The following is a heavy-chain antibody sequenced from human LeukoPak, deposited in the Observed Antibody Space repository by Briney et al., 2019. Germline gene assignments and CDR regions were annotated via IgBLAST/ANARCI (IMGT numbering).Heavy chain of an antibody. Sequence: ASVKVSCKASGYTFTDYYLHWVRQAPGQGLEWMGFLNPHSGGTNYAQKFQGRVTMTRDTSISTAYMELSRLRSDDTAVYYCARGLRYFDWLFVGYYYYYMDVWGKGTTVTISS. CDR1: GYTFTDYY. CDR2: LNPHSGGT. D-gene: IGHD3-9*01. J-gene: IGHJ6*03. CDR3: ARGLRYFDWLFVGYYYYYMDV. V-gene: IGHV1-2*02.